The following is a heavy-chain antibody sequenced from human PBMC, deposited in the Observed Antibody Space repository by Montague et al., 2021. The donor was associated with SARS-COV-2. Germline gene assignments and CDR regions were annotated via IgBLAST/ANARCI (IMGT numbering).Heavy chain of an antibody. CDR2: ISLKKNS. CDR3: SRGGVHYCGGACWDYYDMDG. Sequence: SETLSLTCSSLGWRYRGDDWTSIRLYPSQELDSFAEISLKKNSRYNPSLKSRVTISIDTSNKQFSLRLSSVTAADTAVYFCSRGGVHYCGGACWDYYDMDGWGHGTTVTVS. J-gene: IGHJ6*02. D-gene: IGHD2-21*02. V-gene: IGHV4-34*01. CDR1: GWRYRGDD.